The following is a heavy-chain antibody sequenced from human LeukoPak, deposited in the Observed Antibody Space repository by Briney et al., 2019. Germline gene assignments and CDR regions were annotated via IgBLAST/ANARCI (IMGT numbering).Heavy chain of an antibody. Sequence: ASVKVSCKASRYTFNAYYMHWVRQAPGQGLEWMGWINPNSGGAKYAQKFQGRVTMTMDTSITTAYMEVSSLTSDDTAVYYCARDRGGPYCNGDCYHDYWGQGTLVTVSS. CDR3: ARDRGGPYCNGDCYHDY. CDR2: INPNSGGA. J-gene: IGHJ4*02. CDR1: RYTFNAYY. V-gene: IGHV1-2*02. D-gene: IGHD2-21*02.